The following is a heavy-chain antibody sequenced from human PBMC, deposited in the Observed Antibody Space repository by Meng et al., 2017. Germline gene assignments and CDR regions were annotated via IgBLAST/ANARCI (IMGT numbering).Heavy chain of an antibody. CDR2: IKQDGSEK. CDR1: GFTFSSYD. J-gene: IGHJ6*02. Sequence: GESLKISCAASGFTFSSYDMHWVRQATGKGLEWVANIKQDGSEKYYVDSVKGRFTISRDNAKNSLYLQMNSLRAEDTAVYYCARDSMGCSSTSCYEVVYYYYYYGMDVWGQGTTVTVSS. V-gene: IGHV3-7*01. CDR3: ARDSMGCSSTSCYEVVYYYYYYGMDV. D-gene: IGHD2-2*01.